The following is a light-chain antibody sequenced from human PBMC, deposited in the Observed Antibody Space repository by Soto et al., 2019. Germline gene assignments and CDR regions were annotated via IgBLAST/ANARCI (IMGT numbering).Light chain of an antibody. CDR1: QSVSNN. Sequence: EIVMTQSPATLSVSPGDSATLSCRASQSVSNNLAWYHQKPGQAPRVLIYGASIRATGVPARFSGSGSGTEFTLTISSLQSEDFALFYCQRYYNWPLTFGQGTKVDIK. V-gene: IGKV3-15*01. CDR2: GAS. CDR3: QRYYNWPLT. J-gene: IGKJ1*01.